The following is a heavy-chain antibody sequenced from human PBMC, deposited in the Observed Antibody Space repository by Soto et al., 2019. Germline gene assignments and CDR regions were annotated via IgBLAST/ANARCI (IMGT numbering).Heavy chain of an antibody. V-gene: IGHV4-34*01. CDR2: INHSGST. D-gene: IGHD2-15*01. CDR1: GGSFSGYY. CDR3: ATKGSGSGGSFDY. J-gene: IGHJ4*02. Sequence: QVQLQQWGAGLLKPSETLSLTCAVYGGSFSGYYWSWIRQPPGKGLEWIGEINHSGSTNYNPSLKSRVTISVDTSKNQFSLKLSSVTAADTAVYYCATKGSGSGGSFDYWGQGTLVTDSS.